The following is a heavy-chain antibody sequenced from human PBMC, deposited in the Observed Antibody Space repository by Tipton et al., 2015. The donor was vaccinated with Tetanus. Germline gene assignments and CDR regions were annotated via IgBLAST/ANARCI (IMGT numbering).Heavy chain of an antibody. CDR2: IDYRGNT. D-gene: IGHD2-2*01. V-gene: IGHV4-31*03. CDR3: ASDPALMGNFDY. Sequence: TLSLTCTVSGDSIDGGFKNWGWIRQQPGKGLEWIGYIDYRGNTCYNPSLRRRVTFSFDTSENQFSLKLTSVTAADTAVYYCASDPALMGNFDYWGQGTLVTVSS. J-gene: IGHJ4*02. CDR1: GDSIDGGFKN.